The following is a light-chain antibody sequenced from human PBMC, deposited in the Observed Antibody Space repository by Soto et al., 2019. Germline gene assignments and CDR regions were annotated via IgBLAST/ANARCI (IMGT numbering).Light chain of an antibody. Sequence: DIQMTQSPSTLSASVGDRVTITCRASQTISTLLAWYQQRPGKAPNLLIYKASSLESGVPSRFSGSGSGTEFILTISSLQPDDFATYFYQQYSTYPWTFGQGTKVEVK. V-gene: IGKV1-5*03. CDR1: QTISTL. CDR3: QQYSTYPWT. CDR2: KAS. J-gene: IGKJ1*01.